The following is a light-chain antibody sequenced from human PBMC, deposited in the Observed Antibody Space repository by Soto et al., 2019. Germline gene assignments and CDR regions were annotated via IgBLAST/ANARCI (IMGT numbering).Light chain of an antibody. V-gene: IGKV3-15*01. Sequence: EIVMTQSPATLSVSPGERATLSCRASQSVSSNLAWYQQKPGQTPRLLIYDASSRATGIAARFSGSGSGTDFTLTISSLQSEDFAVYYCQQYNNWPLTFGGGTNVEI. CDR2: DAS. J-gene: IGKJ4*01. CDR3: QQYNNWPLT. CDR1: QSVSSN.